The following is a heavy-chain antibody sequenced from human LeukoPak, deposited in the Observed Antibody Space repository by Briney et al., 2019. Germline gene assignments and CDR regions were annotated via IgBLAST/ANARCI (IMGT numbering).Heavy chain of an antibody. V-gene: IGHV3-48*04. CDR1: GFTFSDYS. D-gene: IGHD3-3*01. CDR2: ISFSGSPI. Sequence: GGSLRLSCAASGFTFSDYSMNWVRQAPGKGLEWISYISFSGSPIYYTDSVRGRFTISRDNAKNSLYLQMNSLRAEDTAVYYCARDDVAMVIMFHWGQGTLVTVSS. CDR3: ARDDVAMVIMFH. J-gene: IGHJ4*02.